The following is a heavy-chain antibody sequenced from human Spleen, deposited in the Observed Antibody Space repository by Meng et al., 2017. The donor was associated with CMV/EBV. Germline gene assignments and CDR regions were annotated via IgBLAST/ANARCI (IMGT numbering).Heavy chain of an antibody. CDR1: GDSVSSNSAA. CDR2: TYYRSKWYN. V-gene: IGHV6-1*01. D-gene: IGHD7-27*01. CDR3: ATHWGDPPEY. J-gene: IGHJ4*02. Sequence: AISGDSVSSNSAAWNWIRRSPSRGLEWLGRTYYRSKWYNDYAVSVKSRITINPDTSKNQFSLQMSSVTAADTAVYYCATHWGDPPEYWGQGTLVTVSS.